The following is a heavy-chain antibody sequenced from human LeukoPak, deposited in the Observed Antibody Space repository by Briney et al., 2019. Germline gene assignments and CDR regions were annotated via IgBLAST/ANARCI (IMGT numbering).Heavy chain of an antibody. Sequence: QPGGSLRLSCKASRCSFSNYWMTWVRQAPGKGLEWVANIKNDGRETVYLDSVKGRFTISRDNAESSVFLQLNSLRAEDTAVYYCARDPYNSGGYGAFYIWGQGTLVAVSS. V-gene: IGHV3-7*01. CDR3: ARDPYNSGGYGAFYI. D-gene: IGHD2-21*01. J-gene: IGHJ3*02. CDR1: RCSFSNYW. CDR2: IKNDGRET.